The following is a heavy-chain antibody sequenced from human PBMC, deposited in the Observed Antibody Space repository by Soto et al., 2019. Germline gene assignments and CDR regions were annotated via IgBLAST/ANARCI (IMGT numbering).Heavy chain of an antibody. J-gene: IGHJ4*01. CDR2: TYYRSKWYY. D-gene: IGHD1-26*01. CDR3: ARGEQYSGRIFDY. V-gene: IGHV6-1*01. CDR1: GDSVSSNSAG. Sequence: WRTLSLTCAITGDSVSSNSAGWSWVRQSPSRGLEWLGRTYYRSKWYYEYAVSVRGRITINPDTSKNQYSLQLNSVTPEDTAVYFCARGEQYSGRIFDYWGQGTLVTVSS.